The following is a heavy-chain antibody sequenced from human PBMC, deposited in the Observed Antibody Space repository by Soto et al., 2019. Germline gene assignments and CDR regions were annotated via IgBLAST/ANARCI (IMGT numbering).Heavy chain of an antibody. CDR2: ISSSGSTI. Sequence: GGSLRLSCAASGFTFSSYEMNWVRQAPGKGLEWVSYISSSGSTIYYADSVKGRFTISRDNAKNSLYLQMNSLRAEDTAVYYCARVMLAAAGRAFDYWGQRTLVTVSS. D-gene: IGHD6-13*01. CDR3: ARVMLAAAGRAFDY. CDR1: GFTFSSYE. V-gene: IGHV3-48*03. J-gene: IGHJ4*02.